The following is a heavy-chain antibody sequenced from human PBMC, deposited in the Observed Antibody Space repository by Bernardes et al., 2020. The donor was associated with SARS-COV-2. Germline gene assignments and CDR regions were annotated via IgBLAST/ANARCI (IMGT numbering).Heavy chain of an antibody. J-gene: IGHJ4*02. CDR2: ISSSSSYT. CDR3: ARDHVQGLHLGELSDYFDY. V-gene: IGHV3-11*06. CDR1: GFTFSDYY. Sequence: GSLRLSCAASGFTFSDYYMSWIRQAPGKGLEWVSYISSSSSYTNYADSVKGRFTISRDNAKNSLYLKMNSLRAEDTAVYYCARDHVQGLHLGELSDYFDYWGQGTLVTVSS. D-gene: IGHD3-16*02.